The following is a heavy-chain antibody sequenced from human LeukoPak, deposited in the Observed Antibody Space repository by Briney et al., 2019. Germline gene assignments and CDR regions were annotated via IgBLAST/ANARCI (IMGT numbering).Heavy chain of an antibody. CDR2: IYYSGST. CDR3: AGISVSRYYYYGMDV. J-gene: IGHJ6*02. CDR1: GGSISSYY. Sequence: SETLSLTCTVSGGSISSYYWSWIRQPPGKGLEWIGYIYYSGSTNYNPSLKSRVTISVDTSKNQFSLKLSSVTAADTAVYYCAGISVSRYYYYGMDVWGQGTTVTVSS. D-gene: IGHD1-26*01. V-gene: IGHV4-59*01.